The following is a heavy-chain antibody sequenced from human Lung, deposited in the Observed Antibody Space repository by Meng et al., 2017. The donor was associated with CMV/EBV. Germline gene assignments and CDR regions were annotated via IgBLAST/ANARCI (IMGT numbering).Heavy chain of an antibody. Sequence: XXAASGFTFSGYNMHWVRQAPGKGLEWVSSISTSATYIYYADSVKGRFTISRVNAKNSLFLQMNSLRAEDTAVYYCEGHYDILTGLSAWGHGTLVTVSS. CDR2: ISTSATYI. V-gene: IGHV3-21*06. D-gene: IGHD3-9*01. CDR3: EGHYDILTGLSA. CDR1: GFTFSGYN. J-gene: IGHJ5*01.